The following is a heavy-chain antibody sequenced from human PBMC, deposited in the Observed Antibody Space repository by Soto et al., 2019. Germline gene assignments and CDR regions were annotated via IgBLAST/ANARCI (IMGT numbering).Heavy chain of an antibody. Sequence: QVLLVQSGAEVKKPGASVKVSCKASGYTFTSYGISWVRQAPGQGLEWMGWISAYNGNTNYAQKLQGRVTMTTDTTTSTAYMELRSLRSDDTAVYYCARVGLRYDFWSGLDYYFDYWGQGTLVTVSS. J-gene: IGHJ4*02. CDR3: ARVGLRYDFWSGLDYYFDY. CDR2: ISAYNGNT. CDR1: GYTFTSYG. D-gene: IGHD3-3*01. V-gene: IGHV1-18*01.